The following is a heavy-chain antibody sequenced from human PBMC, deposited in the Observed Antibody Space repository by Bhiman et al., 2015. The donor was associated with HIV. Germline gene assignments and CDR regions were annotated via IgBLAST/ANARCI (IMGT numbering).Heavy chain of an antibody. CDR1: GFTFSIYS. J-gene: IGHJ6*02. Sequence: EVQLVESGGGLVKPGGSLRLSCAASGFTFSIYSMNWVRQAPGKGPEWVAGISWNSAKIEYADSVEGRFTISRDNAKNALHLQMNSLRPEDTALYYCVKWGGQCSNGQCRYGLDVWGQGTTVTVSS. V-gene: IGHV3-9*01. D-gene: IGHD2-8*01. CDR3: VKWGGQCSNGQCRYGLDV. CDR2: ISWNSAKI.